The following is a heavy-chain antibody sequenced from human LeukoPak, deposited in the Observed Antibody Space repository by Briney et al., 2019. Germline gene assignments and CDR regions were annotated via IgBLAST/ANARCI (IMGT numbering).Heavy chain of an antibody. J-gene: IGHJ4*02. CDR1: GFTFSSYA. CDR2: ISGSGGST. CDR3: ARVPFLTTLRSFDY. D-gene: IGHD3-10*02. Sequence: PGGSLRLSCAASGFTFSSYAMSWVRQAPGKGLEWVSAISGSGGSTYYADSVKGRFTISRDNSKNTLYLQMNSLRAEDTAVYYCARVPFLTTLRSFDYWGQGTLVTVSS. V-gene: IGHV3-23*01.